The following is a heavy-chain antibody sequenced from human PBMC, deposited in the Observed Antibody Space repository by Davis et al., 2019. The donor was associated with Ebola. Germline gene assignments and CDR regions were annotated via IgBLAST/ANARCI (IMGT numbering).Heavy chain of an antibody. CDR1: GYTFTGYY. V-gene: IGHV1-2*06. D-gene: IGHD3-16*01. CDR3: ARKYGPYYYYYGMDV. Sequence: AASVKVSCKASGYTFTGYYMHWVRQAPGQGLEWMGRINPNSGGTNYAQKFQGRVTMTRDTSISTAYMELSRLRSDDTAVYYCARKYGPYYYYYGMDVWGKGTTVTVSS. J-gene: IGHJ6*04. CDR2: INPNSGGT.